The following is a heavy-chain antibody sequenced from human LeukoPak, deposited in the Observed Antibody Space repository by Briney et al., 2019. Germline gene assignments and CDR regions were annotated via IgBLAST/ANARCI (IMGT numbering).Heavy chain of an antibody. Sequence: ASVKLSCKASGYTFTSYDIDWVRQATGQGLEWMGWMNPNTGNTGYSQKFQGRVTMTRNTSISTAYMELSSMRSEDTAVDYCARGHYSNRHDYWFDPWGQGTLVTVSS. CDR1: GYTFTSYD. CDR2: MNPNTGNT. J-gene: IGHJ5*02. CDR3: ARGHYSNRHDYWFDP. V-gene: IGHV1-8*01. D-gene: IGHD4-11*01.